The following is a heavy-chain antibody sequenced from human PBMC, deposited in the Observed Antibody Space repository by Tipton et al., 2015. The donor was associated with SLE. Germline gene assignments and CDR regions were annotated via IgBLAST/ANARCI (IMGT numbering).Heavy chain of an antibody. CDR1: GGSFSGYY. J-gene: IGHJ4*02. V-gene: IGHV4-34*01. D-gene: IGHD1-7*01. CDR3: ARRDPGLELTA. CDR2: INHSGST. Sequence: LRLSCAVYGGSFSGYYWSWIRQPPGKGLEWIGEINHSGSTNYNPSLKSRVTISVDTSKNQFFLKLSSVTAADTAVYYCARRDPGLELTAWGQGTLVTVSS.